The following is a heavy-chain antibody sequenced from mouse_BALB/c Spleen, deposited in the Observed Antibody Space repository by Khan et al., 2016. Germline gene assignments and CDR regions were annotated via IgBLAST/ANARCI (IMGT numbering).Heavy chain of an antibody. CDR3: SRYDGNYFDY. J-gene: IGHJ2*01. V-gene: IGHV3-8*02. CDR1: GDSITSGY. CDR2: ISYSGST. Sequence: EVQLQASGPSLVKPSQTLSLTCSVTGDSITSGYWNWIRKFPGNKLEYMGYISYSGSTYYNPSLKSRISITRDTSKKKYYLQLSSVTTEDTATYYCSRYDGNYFDYWGQGTTLTVSS. D-gene: IGHD2-3*01.